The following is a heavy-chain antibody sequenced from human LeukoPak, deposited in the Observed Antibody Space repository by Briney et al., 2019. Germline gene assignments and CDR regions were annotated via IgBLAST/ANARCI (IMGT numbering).Heavy chain of an antibody. V-gene: IGHV3-48*04. CDR2: ISSSGSPI. CDR1: GFTVSRNY. Sequence: GGSLRLSCAASGFTVSRNYMNWVRQAPGKGLEWVSYISSSGSPIYYADSVEGRFTISRDNAKNSLYLQMSSLRAEDTAMYYCARVYSNYDPAAMDVWGQGTTVTVSS. D-gene: IGHD4-11*01. CDR3: ARVYSNYDPAAMDV. J-gene: IGHJ6*02.